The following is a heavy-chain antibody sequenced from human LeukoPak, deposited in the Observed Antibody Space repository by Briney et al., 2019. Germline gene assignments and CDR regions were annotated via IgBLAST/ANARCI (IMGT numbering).Heavy chain of an antibody. CDR1: GYTFTSYD. Sequence: SVKVSCKASGYTFTSYDINWVRQAPGQGLEWMGRIIPILGIANYAQKFQGRVTITADKSTSTAYMELSSLRSEDTAVYYCARQIVGATTPLDYWGQGTLVTVSS. V-gene: IGHV1-69*04. J-gene: IGHJ4*02. CDR3: ARQIVGATTPLDY. D-gene: IGHD1-26*01. CDR2: IIPILGIA.